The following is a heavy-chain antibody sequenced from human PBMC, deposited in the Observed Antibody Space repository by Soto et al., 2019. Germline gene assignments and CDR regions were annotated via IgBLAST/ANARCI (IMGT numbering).Heavy chain of an antibody. Sequence: QVQLQPWGAGLLKPSETLSLTCAVYAGSFSGYYWSWIRQPPRKGLEWVGEINHSGSTNYNPSLKSRVTVSVETSKDAFYLKLSFVTGGDTAVYCCASAWNGGLRVVAVTREYGMDVWGQGSTVTVSS. CDR2: INHSGST. CDR1: AGSFSGYY. CDR3: ASAWNGGLRVVAVTREYGMDV. D-gene: IGHD2-15*01. J-gene: IGHJ6*02. V-gene: IGHV4-34*01.